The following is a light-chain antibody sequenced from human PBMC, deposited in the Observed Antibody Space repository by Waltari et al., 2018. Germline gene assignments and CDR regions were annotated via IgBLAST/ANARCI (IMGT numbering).Light chain of an antibody. CDR2: AAS. CDR1: QSVSNY. CDR3: QNYNSFPDM. J-gene: IGKJ1*01. Sequence: SGRASQSVSNYVAWYQQNAGQAPSLLIYAASSRAAGIPGRFSGSWSGTDVSLTISRLQAEYVAVYYCQNYNSFPDMFGQGTNVEIK. V-gene: IGKV3D-15*01.